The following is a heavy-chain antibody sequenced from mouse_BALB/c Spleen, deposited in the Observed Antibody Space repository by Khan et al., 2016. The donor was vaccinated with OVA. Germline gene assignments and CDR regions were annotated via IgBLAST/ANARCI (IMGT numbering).Heavy chain of an antibody. V-gene: IGHV3-2*02. Sequence: EVQLQESGPGLVKPSQSLSLTCTVTGYSITSDYVWNWIRQFPGNKLEWMGYIRYSGNTNYNPTFKNRISFTRDTSKNQFFLQLNSVTTEDTATYYCARVYGGDFDYWGQGTTLTVSS. D-gene: IGHD2-10*02. J-gene: IGHJ2*01. CDR1: GYSITSDYV. CDR2: IRYSGNT. CDR3: ARVYGGDFDY.